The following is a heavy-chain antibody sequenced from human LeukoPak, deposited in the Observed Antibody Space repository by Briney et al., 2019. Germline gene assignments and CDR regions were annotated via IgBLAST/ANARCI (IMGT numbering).Heavy chain of an antibody. V-gene: IGHV4-34*01. CDR1: GGSFSGYY. J-gene: IGHJ6*03. D-gene: IGHD3-3*01. CDR3: ARGVGPHYDFWSGYYYYYYYYMDV. CDR2: INHSGST. Sequence: SEILSLTCAVYGGSFSGYYWSWIRQPPGKGLEWIGEINHSGSTNYNPSLKSRVTISVDTSKNQFSLKLSSVTAADTAVYYCARGVGPHYDFWSGYYYYYYYYMDVWGKGTTVTVSS.